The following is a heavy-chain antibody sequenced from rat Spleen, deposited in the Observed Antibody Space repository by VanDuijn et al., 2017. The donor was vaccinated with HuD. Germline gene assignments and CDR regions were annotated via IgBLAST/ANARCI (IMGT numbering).Heavy chain of an antibody. Sequence: QVQLKESGPGLVQPSQTLSLICTVSGFSLTGNNVHWVRQPPGKGLEWMGRMRYDGVTYYNSALKSRLSISRDTSKNQLFLKMNSLQTDDTAIYYCTRDRPVAYYVMDAWGQGASVTVSS. CDR1: GFSLTGNN. CDR3: TRDRPVAYYVMDA. CDR2: MRYDGVT. V-gene: IGHV2S30*01. J-gene: IGHJ4*01.